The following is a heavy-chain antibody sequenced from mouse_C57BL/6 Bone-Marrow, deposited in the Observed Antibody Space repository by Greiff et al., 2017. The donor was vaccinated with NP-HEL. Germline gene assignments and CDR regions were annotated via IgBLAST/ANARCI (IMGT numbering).Heavy chain of an antibody. CDR1: EYEFPSPD. J-gene: IGHJ1*03. V-gene: IGHV5-2*01. D-gene: IGHD1-1*01. Sequence: EVKLVESGGGLVQPGESLKLSCESNEYEFPSPDMSWVRKTPEKRLALVAAINSDGGSTYYPDTMERRFIISRDNTKKTLYLQMSSLRSEDTALYYCARSYYGSSFWYFDVWGTGTTVTVSS. CDR2: INSDGGST. CDR3: ARSYYGSSFWYFDV.